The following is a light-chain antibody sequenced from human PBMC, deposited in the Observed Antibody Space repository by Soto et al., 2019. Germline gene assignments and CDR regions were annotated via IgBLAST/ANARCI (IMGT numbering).Light chain of an antibody. Sequence: QSVLTQPASVPGSPGQSITISCTGTSSDVGTYNLVSWYQHHPGKAPKVMIYEVSKRPSGVSNRFSGSKSGNTASLTISGLQAEDEADYYCCSYAGSSTYVFGTGTKVTVL. J-gene: IGLJ1*01. CDR2: EVS. CDR3: CSYAGSSTYV. CDR1: SSDVGTYNL. V-gene: IGLV2-23*02.